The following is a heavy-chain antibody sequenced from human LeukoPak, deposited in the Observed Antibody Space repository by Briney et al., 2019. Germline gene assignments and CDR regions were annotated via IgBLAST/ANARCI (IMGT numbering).Heavy chain of an antibody. V-gene: IGHV3-7*01. CDR1: GFTFSRYW. J-gene: IGHJ4*02. CDR2: IKQDGREK. D-gene: IGHD4-17*01. Sequence: GGSLRLSCAASGFTFSRYWMSWVRQAPGKGLEWVANIKQDGREKYYVDSVKGRFTISRDNAKKSLYLQMNSLRAEDTAVYYCARGFSTVTTPFDYWGQGTLVTVSS. CDR3: ARGFSTVTTPFDY.